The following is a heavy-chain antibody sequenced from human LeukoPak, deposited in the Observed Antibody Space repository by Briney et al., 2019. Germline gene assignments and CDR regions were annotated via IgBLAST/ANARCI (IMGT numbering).Heavy chain of an antibody. CDR2: ISSDSSYI. V-gene: IGHV3-21*01. D-gene: IGHD2-15*01. Sequence: GGSLRLSCAASGFNFNTYTMNWVRQAPGKGLEWVSSISSDSSYIYHADAVHGRFTVSRDNAKYSLYLQMNSLRAEDTAVYYCVRDYCSGGSCYSYWFDPWGQGTLVTVSS. CDR1: GFNFNTYT. CDR3: VRDYCSGGSCYSYWFDP. J-gene: IGHJ5*02.